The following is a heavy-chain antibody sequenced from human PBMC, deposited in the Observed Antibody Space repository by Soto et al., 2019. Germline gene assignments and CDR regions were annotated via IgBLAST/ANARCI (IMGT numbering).Heavy chain of an antibody. CDR1: GFTFGDYA. J-gene: IGHJ4*02. CDR3: TRERYCSSTSCYPVYGVFDY. CDR2: IRSKAYGGTT. Sequence: PGGSLRLSCTASGFTFGDYAMSWFRQAPGKGLEWVGFIRSKAYGGTTEYAASVKGRFTISRDDSKSIAYLQMNSLKTEDTAVYYRTRERYCSSTSCYPVYGVFDYWGQGTLVTVSS. D-gene: IGHD2-2*01. V-gene: IGHV3-49*03.